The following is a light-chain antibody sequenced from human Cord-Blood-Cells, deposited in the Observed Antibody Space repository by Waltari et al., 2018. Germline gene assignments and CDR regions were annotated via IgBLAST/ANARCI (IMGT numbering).Light chain of an antibody. Sequence: SYELTQPSSVSVSPGQTARIPRSGDVLAKKYARWFQQKPGQAPVLVIYKDSERHSGIPERFSGSSSGTTVTLTISGAQVEDEADYYCYSAADNNWVFGGGTKLTVL. CDR2: KDS. CDR1: VLAKKY. CDR3: YSAADNNWV. V-gene: IGLV3-27*01. J-gene: IGLJ3*02.